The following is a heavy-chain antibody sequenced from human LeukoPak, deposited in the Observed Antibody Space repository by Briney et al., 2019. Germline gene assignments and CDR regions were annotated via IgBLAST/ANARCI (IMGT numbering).Heavy chain of an antibody. Sequence: ASVTVSCKASGYTFTSYYMHWVRQAPGQGLEWMGIINPSGGSTSYAQRFQGRVTMTRDTSTSTVYMELSSLRSEDTAVYYCAREGIVVVKDDAFDIWGQGTMVTVSS. D-gene: IGHD3-22*01. J-gene: IGHJ3*02. V-gene: IGHV1-46*01. CDR1: GYTFTSYY. CDR2: INPSGGST. CDR3: AREGIVVVKDDAFDI.